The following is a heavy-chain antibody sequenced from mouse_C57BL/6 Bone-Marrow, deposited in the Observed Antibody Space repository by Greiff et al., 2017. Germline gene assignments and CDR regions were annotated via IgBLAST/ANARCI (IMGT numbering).Heavy chain of an antibody. CDR3: ARGGWLLTWFAY. CDR1: GYAFSRSW. J-gene: IGHJ3*01. V-gene: IGHV1-82*01. CDR2: IYPGDGDT. Sequence: QVQLQQSGPELVKPGASVKISCKASGYAFSRSWMNWVKQRPGKGLEWIGRIYPGDGDTNYNGKFKGKATLTADKSSSTAYMQLSSLTSEDSAVYFCARGGWLLTWFAYWGQGTLVTVSA. D-gene: IGHD2-3*01.